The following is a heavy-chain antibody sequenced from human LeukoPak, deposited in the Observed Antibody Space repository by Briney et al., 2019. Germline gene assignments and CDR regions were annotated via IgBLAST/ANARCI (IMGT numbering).Heavy chain of an antibody. CDR3: ARLTFFGLGDYVWGSYRYRYFDY. Sequence: SETLSLTCAVYGGPFSGYYWSWIRQPPGKGLEWIGEINHSGSTNYNPSLKSRVTISVDTSKNQFSLKLSSVTAADTAVYYCARLTFFGLGDYVWGSYRYRYFDYWGQGTLVTVSS. J-gene: IGHJ4*02. CDR1: GGPFSGYY. CDR2: INHSGST. D-gene: IGHD3-16*02. V-gene: IGHV4-34*01.